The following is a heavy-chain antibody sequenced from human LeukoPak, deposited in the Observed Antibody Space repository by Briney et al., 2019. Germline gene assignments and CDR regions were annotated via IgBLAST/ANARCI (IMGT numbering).Heavy chain of an antibody. CDR1: GGSISSYY. Sequence: SETLSLTCTVSGGSISSYYWGWIRQPPGKGLEWIGYIYYSGSTNYNPSLKSRVTISVDTSKNQFSLKLSSVTAADTAVYYCARDRGYEHLNWFDPWGQGTLVTVSS. D-gene: IGHD5-12*01. CDR2: IYYSGST. J-gene: IGHJ5*02. CDR3: ARDRGYEHLNWFDP. V-gene: IGHV4-59*01.